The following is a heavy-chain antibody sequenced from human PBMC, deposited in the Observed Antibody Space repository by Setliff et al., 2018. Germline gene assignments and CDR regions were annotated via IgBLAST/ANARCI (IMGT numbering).Heavy chain of an antibody. CDR2: INHSGST. Sequence: ETLSLTCAVYGGSFSGYYWSWIRQPPGKGLEWIGEINHSGSTNYNPSLKSRVTISVDTSKNQFSLKLSSVIAADTAVYYCARDLYSSSSGGFYYYYYYMDVWGKGTTVTVSS. D-gene: IGHD6-6*01. CDR3: ARDLYSSSSGGFYYYYYYMDV. V-gene: IGHV4-34*01. CDR1: GGSFSGYY. J-gene: IGHJ6*03.